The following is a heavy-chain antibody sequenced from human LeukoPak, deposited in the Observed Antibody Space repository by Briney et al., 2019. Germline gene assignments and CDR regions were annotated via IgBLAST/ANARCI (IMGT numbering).Heavy chain of an antibody. V-gene: IGHV4-34*01. CDR1: GVSFSGYY. J-gene: IGHJ4*02. Sequence: PSETLSLTCAVYGVSFSGYYWSWIRQPPGKGLEWIGEINHSGSTNYNPSLKSRVTISVDTSKNQFSLKLSSVTAADTAVYYCARRRYCSSTSCRAVDYWGQGTLVTVSS. D-gene: IGHD2-2*01. CDR3: ARRRYCSSTSCRAVDY. CDR2: INHSGST.